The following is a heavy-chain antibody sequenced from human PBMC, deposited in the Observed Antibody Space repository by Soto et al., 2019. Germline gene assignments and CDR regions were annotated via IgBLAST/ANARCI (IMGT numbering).Heavy chain of an antibody. J-gene: IGHJ3*02. CDR2: IITYIGNT. CDR3: ARDNSGTFDI. Sequence: QVQLVQSGPEVKKPGASVKVSCKASGYTFTTYGVSWLRQAPGQGLEWMGWIITYIGNTNYAQKLQDRVTMSTDTSTSTAYMELRSLRSDDTAVYCCARDNSGTFDIWGQGTMVTVSS. CDR1: GYTFTTYG. D-gene: IGHD1-26*01. V-gene: IGHV1-18*01.